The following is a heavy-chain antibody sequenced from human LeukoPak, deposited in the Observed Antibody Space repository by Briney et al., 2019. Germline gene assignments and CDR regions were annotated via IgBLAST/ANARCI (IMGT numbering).Heavy chain of an antibody. J-gene: IGHJ4*02. D-gene: IGHD2-15*01. CDR3: AKGSGGSCYSGLDY. CDR1: GFTFNSYA. Sequence: PGGSLRLSRAASGFTFNSYALTWVRQAPGKGLEWVSAISANGGTTFYAGSVRGRFTISRDSSKNTVYLQMNSLRAEDSALYFCAKGSGGSCYSGLDYWGQGTLLTVSS. CDR2: ISANGGTT. V-gene: IGHV3-23*01.